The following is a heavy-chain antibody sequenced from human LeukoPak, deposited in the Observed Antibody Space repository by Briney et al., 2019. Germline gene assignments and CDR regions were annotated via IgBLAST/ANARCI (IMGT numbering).Heavy chain of an antibody. Sequence: PSETLSLTCTVSGGSISSYYWSWIRQPPGKGLEWIGYIYYSGSTNYNPSLKSRVTISVDTSKNQFSLKLSSVTAADTAVYYCARDEVYGSGNWFDPWGQGTLVTVSS. D-gene: IGHD3-10*01. CDR2: IYYSGST. J-gene: IGHJ5*02. V-gene: IGHV4-59*01. CDR3: ARDEVYGSGNWFDP. CDR1: GGSISSYY.